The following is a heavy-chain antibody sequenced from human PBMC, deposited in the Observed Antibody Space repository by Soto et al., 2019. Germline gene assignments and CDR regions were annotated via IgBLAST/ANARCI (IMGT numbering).Heavy chain of an antibody. Sequence: GGSLRLSCTASGFTFGDYAMSWFRQAPGKGLEWVGFIRSKAYGGTTEYAASVKGSFTISRDDSKSIAYLQMNSLKTEDTAVYYCTRDPSVVSSGESYYYYYGMDVWGQGTTVTVSS. D-gene: IGHD3-22*01. J-gene: IGHJ6*02. CDR1: GFTFGDYA. V-gene: IGHV3-49*03. CDR2: IRSKAYGGTT. CDR3: TRDPSVVSSGESYYYYYGMDV.